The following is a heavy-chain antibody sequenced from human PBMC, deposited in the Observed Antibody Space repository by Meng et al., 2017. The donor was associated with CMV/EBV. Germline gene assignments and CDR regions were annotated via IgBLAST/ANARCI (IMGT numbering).Heavy chain of an antibody. CDR3: TRGDFDFWTGRIFDK. Sequence: GESLKILCAASGFPFSDYTMNWVRQAPGKGLELVSSISSDSGYRYYADSVRGRFTISRDNAAYYLYLQLNNLRAEYTAVYYCTRGDFDFWTGRIFDKWGQGTLVTVSS. D-gene: IGHD3/OR15-3a*01. CDR1: GFPFSDYT. CDR2: ISSDSGYR. J-gene: IGHJ4*02. V-gene: IGHV3-21*01.